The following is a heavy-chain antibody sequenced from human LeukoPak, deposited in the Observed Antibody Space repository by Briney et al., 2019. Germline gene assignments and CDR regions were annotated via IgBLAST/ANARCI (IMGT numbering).Heavy chain of an antibody. CDR1: GYSISSGYY. J-gene: IGHJ5*02. D-gene: IGHD3-10*01. Sequence: SETLSLTCAVSGYSISSGYYWGWIRQPPGQGLEWIGSIYHSGSTYYNPSLKSRVTISVDTSKNQFSLKLSSVTAADTAVYHCASASYGSGSYYRRGFDPWGQGTLVTVSS. CDR2: IYHSGST. CDR3: ASASYGSGSYYRRGFDP. V-gene: IGHV4-38-2*01.